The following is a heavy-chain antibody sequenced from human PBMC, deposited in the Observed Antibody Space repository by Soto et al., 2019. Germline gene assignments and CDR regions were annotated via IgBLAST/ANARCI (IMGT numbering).Heavy chain of an antibody. CDR2: ISPSGRDI. J-gene: IGHJ5*02. D-gene: IGHD2-21*01. V-gene: IGHV3-21*01. CDR1: GFTFGSYR. CDR3: ARDLVGYCGGDCHFYWFDP. Sequence: DVQLVESGGGLAKPGWSLRLSCEASGFTFGSYRMTWVRQLPGKGLEWVSSISPSGRDIYYADSLKGRFTISRDNAKNSLCLQMNSLRVDDTAVYYCARDLVGYCGGDCHFYWFDPWGQGTLVTVSS.